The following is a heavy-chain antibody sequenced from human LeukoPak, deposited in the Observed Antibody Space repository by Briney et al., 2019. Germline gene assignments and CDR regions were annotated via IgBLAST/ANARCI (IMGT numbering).Heavy chain of an antibody. V-gene: IGHV1-24*01. J-gene: IGHJ1*01. Sequence: ASVKVSCKVSGYTLTELSMHWVRQAPGKGLEWMGGFDPEGGETIYAQKFQGRVTMAEDTSTDTAYMELSSLRSEDTAVYYCATAAERSAGAEYFQHWGQGTLVTVSS. D-gene: IGHD6-13*01. CDR3: ATAAERSAGAEYFQH. CDR2: FDPEGGET. CDR1: GYTLTELS.